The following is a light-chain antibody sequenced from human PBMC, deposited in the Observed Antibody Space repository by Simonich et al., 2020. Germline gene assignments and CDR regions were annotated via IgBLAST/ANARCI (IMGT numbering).Light chain of an antibody. CDR3: QQYYSTPYT. V-gene: IGKV4-1*01. CDR1: QSGLYSSNNKNY. J-gene: IGKJ2*01. CDR2: WAS. Sequence: DIVMTQSPDSLAASLGERATINCKSSQSGLYSSNNKNYLAWYQQKPGQPPKLLIYWASTRESGVPDRFSGSWSGTDFTLTISSLQAEDVAVYYCQQYYSTPYTFGQGTKLEIK.